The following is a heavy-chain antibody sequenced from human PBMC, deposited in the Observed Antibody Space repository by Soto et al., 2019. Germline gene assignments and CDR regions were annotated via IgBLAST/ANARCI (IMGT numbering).Heavy chain of an antibody. J-gene: IGHJ5*02. V-gene: IGHV4-30-2*01. CDR3: ARGRIAAAGTTTGGWFDP. Sequence: SETLSLTCAVSGGSISSGVYSWIWIRQPPGKVLEWIGYIYHSGSTYYNPSLKSRVTISVDRSKNQFSLKLSSVTAADTAVYYCARGRIAAAGTTTGGWFDPWGQGTLVTVSS. CDR1: GGSISSGVYS. CDR2: IYHSGST. D-gene: IGHD6-13*01.